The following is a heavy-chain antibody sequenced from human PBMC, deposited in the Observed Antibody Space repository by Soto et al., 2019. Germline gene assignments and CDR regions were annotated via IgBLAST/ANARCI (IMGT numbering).Heavy chain of an antibody. J-gene: IGHJ6*02. CDR1: GFSFSDYS. D-gene: IGHD6-6*01. V-gene: IGHV3-21*01. CDR3: ARMSIVGRRDYYYGMDV. Sequence: GSLRLSCAASGFSFSDYSVNWVRQAPGKGLEWASSIRSSTSYIYYADSVKGRFTISRDNAKNSLYLQMNSLRAEDTAVYFCARMSIVGRRDYYYGMDVWGQGTTVTVSS. CDR2: IRSSTSYI.